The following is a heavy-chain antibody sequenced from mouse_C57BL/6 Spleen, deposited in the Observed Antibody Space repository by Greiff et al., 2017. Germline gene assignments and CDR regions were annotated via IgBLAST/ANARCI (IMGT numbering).Heavy chain of an antibody. Sequence: EVKLQESGGDLVKPGGSLKLSCAASGFTFSSYGMSWVRQTPDKRLEWVATISSGGSYTYYPDSVKGRFTISRDNAKNTLYLKMSSLKSEYTAMYYCARELLYWGQGTTLTVSS. V-gene: IGHV5-6*01. CDR2: ISSGGSYT. CDR3: ARELLY. J-gene: IGHJ2*01. CDR1: GFTFSSYG.